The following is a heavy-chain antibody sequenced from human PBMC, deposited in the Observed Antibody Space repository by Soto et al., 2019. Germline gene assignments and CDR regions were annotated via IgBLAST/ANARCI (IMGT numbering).Heavy chain of an antibody. Sequence: PGGSLSLSCAASGFTFSSYGMHWVRQAPGKGLEWVAVISYDGSNKYYADSVKGRFTISRDNSKNTLYLQMNSLRAEDTAVYYCAKDLVDTAFYYGMDVWGQGTTVTVSS. CDR1: GFTFSSYG. CDR3: AKDLVDTAFYYGMDV. D-gene: IGHD5-18*01. J-gene: IGHJ6*02. V-gene: IGHV3-30*18. CDR2: ISYDGSNK.